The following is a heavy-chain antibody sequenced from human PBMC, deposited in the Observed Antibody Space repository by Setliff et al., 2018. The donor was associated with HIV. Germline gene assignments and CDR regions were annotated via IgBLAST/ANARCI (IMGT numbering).Heavy chain of an antibody. V-gene: IGHV1-69*05. CDR2: IIPAFGTA. D-gene: IGHD2-8*01. CDR1: GDTLSIHP. CDR3: VITKMLYYFDS. J-gene: IGHJ4*02. Sequence: VKVSCKASGDTLSIHPISWVRQAPGRGLDWMGGIIPAFGTANYAQKFQGRVTITTDESTTTVFMELASLKSEDTAVYYCVITKMLYYFDSWGQGTLVTVSS.